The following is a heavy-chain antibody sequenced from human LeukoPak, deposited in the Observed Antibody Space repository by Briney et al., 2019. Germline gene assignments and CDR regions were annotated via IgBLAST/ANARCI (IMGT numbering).Heavy chain of an antibody. D-gene: IGHD2-2*01. CDR2: INHRGDT. CDR3: ARGDAGDCSSSTCFGMRWFDP. V-gene: IGHV4-34*01. J-gene: IGHJ5*02. Sequence: SETLSLTCAVYGGSFSGYYWTWIRQSPGEGLEWIGEINHRGDTNYSTSLKNRVTISVDTSKNQFSLKVTSVTAADTAVYFCARGDAGDCSSSTCFGMRWFDPWGQGTLVAVSS. CDR1: GGSFSGYY.